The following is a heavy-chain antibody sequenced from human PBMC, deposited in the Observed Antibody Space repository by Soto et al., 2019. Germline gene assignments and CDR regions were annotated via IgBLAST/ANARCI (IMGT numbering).Heavy chain of an antibody. CDR1: GVSISSTTW. CDR2: IYHSGST. Sequence: PETLSLTCAVSGVSISSTTWWSWVRQPPGKGLEWIGEIYHSGSTNYNPSLKSRVTISVDKSKNHFSLQLSSVTAADTAVYYCARDLRIEVVEVFDYWGQGTLVTVSS. D-gene: IGHD6-19*01. CDR3: ARDLRIEVVEVFDY. V-gene: IGHV4-4*03. J-gene: IGHJ4*02.